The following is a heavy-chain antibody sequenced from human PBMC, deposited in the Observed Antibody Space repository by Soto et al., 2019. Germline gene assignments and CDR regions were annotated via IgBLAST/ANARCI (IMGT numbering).Heavy chain of an antibody. CDR3: ARVERDQFRGYFDY. CDR2: ISIYGNNI. D-gene: IGHD3-10*01. J-gene: IGHJ4*02. Sequence: GGSLRLSCAASGFTFSSYAMHWVRQAPGKGLEWVATISIYGNNIYYGDSVKGRFTISRDNSKNTLYLQMNSLRAEDTAVYYCARVERDQFRGYFDYWGQGTLVTVSS. V-gene: IGHV3-30-3*01. CDR1: GFTFSSYA.